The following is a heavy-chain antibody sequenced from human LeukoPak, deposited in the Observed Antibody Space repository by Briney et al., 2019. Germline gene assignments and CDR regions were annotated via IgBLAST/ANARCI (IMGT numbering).Heavy chain of an antibody. CDR2: IYYSGST. CDR1: GGSISDYY. D-gene: IGHD3-22*01. Sequence: PSEALSLTCTVSGGSISDYYWTWIRQPPGKGLEWIWYIYYSGSTNYNPSLKSRVQIPVDTSKKQFYLKGSAVAAADTAVYYCAKQGDYDPLFGYWGQGNLVTGSP. V-gene: IGHV4-59*08. CDR3: AKQGDYDPLFGY. J-gene: IGHJ4*03.